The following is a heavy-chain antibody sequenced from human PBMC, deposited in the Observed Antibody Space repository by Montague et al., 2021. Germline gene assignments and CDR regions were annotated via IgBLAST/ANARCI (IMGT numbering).Heavy chain of an antibody. Sequence: SETLSLTCSVSGVSIGEKSFYWGWVRQAPRRGLEWIGHMFYRGNTYYNPSLQSRVSISVDTSKNQFSLTLTSVTPSDTAVYYCARRCYGDPQTDPEPANCALDVWGQGTSVTVSS. CDR2: MFYRGNT. CDR1: GVSIGEKSFY. D-gene: IGHD1-14*01. V-gene: IGHV4-39*01. CDR3: ARRCYGDPQTDPEPANCALDV. J-gene: IGHJ6*02.